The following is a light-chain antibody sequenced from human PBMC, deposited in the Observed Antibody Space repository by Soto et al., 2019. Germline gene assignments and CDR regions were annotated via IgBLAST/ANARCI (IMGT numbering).Light chain of an antibody. J-gene: IGLJ2*01. CDR3: SSYTTRITLI. V-gene: IGLV2-14*01. CDR2: EVR. CDR1: SSDIGGYDY. Sequence: QSALTRPASVSGSPGQSITISCIGSSSDIGGYDYVSWYQQHPGKAPKLLISEVRNRPSGVSDRFTGSKSGYTASLTISGLQPEDEADYYCSSYTTRITLIFGGGTKLTVL.